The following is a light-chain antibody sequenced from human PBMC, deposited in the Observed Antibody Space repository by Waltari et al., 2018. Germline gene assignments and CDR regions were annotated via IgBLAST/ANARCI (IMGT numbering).Light chain of an antibody. V-gene: IGKV3-11*01. Sequence: EIVLTQSPATLSLSPGERATLSCRASQSVSSYLAWYQQKPGQAPRLLIYDASNRATGIPARFSCSVSGTDFTLTISSLEPEDFAVYYCQQRSNWPQITFGQGTRLEIK. CDR1: QSVSSY. CDR3: QQRSNWPQIT. CDR2: DAS. J-gene: IGKJ5*01.